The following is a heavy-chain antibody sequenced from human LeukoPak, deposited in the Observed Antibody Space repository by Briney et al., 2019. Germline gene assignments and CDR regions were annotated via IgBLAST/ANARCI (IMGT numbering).Heavy chain of an antibody. Sequence: ASVKVSCKTSGYTFTNYGIAWVRQAPGQGLEWMGWSSGYNTNTNYVPKYQGRVTMTTDTSTTAAYMELRSLRSDDTAMYYCARNSWGAADHWGQGTLVTVSS. CDR2: SSGYNTNT. J-gene: IGHJ1*01. D-gene: IGHD1-26*01. CDR1: GYTFTNYG. V-gene: IGHV1-18*01. CDR3: ARNSWGAADH.